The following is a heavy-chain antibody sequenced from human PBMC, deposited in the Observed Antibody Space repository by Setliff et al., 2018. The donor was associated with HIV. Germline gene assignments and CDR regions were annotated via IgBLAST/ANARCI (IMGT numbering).Heavy chain of an antibody. CDR1: GVSIVSGGFY. V-gene: IGHV4-31*03. J-gene: IGHJ6*03. D-gene: IGHD3-22*01. Sequence: PSETLSLTCSVSGVSIVSGGFYFSLIRQHPGKGLEWLGTVYYTGKTYYNPSLQSRLTMSADTSKNQFSLKLTSVTAADTAVYYCARRRSPPSGFYSKYYMDVWGKGTTVTVSS. CDR2: VYYTGKT. CDR3: ARRRSPPSGFYSKYYMDV.